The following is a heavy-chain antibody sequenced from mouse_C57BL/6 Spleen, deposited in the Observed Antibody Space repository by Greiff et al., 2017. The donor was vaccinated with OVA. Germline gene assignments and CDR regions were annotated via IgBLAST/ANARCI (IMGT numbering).Heavy chain of an antibody. CDR1: GYTFTGYW. D-gene: IGHD3-2*02. V-gene: IGHV1-9*01. J-gene: IGHJ2*01. Sequence: QVQLKQSGAELMKPGASVKLSCKATGYTFTGYWIEWVKQRPGHGLEWIGEILPGSGSTNYNEKFQGKATFTADTSSNTAYMQLSILTTEDSAIYYCARWGKQLRLVDYWGQGTTLTVSS. CDR2: ILPGSGST. CDR3: ARWGKQLRLVDY.